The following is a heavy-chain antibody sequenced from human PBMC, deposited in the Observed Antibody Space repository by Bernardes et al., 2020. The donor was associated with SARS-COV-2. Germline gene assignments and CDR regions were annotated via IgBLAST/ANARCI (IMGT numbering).Heavy chain of an antibody. V-gene: IGHV3-64D*06. CDR2: ISSNGGST. CDR3: VKDLRNLGYCTGGVCSAFDY. CDR1: GFTFSSYA. D-gene: IGHD2-8*02. Sequence: GGSLRLSCSASGFTFSSYAMHWVRQAPGKGLEYVSAISSNGGSTYYADSVKGRFTISRDNSKNTLYLQMSSLRAEDTAVYYCVKDLRNLGYCTGGVCSAFDYWGQGTLVTVSS. J-gene: IGHJ4*02.